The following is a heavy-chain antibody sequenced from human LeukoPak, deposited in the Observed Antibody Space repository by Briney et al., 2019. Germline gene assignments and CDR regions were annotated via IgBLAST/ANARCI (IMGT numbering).Heavy chain of an antibody. CDR3: ARDSSGWSKNY. Sequence: GGSLRLSCAASGFTFSTDAMTWVRQAPGKGLQWVSAISGSGGDTYYEDSVKGRFTISRDNSKNMMYLQMNSLRAEDTSVYYCARDSSGWSKNYWGQGTLVTVSS. CDR2: ISGSGGDT. CDR1: GFTFSTDA. J-gene: IGHJ4*02. D-gene: IGHD6-19*01. V-gene: IGHV3-23*01.